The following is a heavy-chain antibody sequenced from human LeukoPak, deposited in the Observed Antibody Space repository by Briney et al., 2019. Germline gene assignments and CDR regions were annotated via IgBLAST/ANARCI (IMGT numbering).Heavy chain of an antibody. V-gene: IGHV4-4*07. CDR2: IHHSGKT. J-gene: IGHJ1*01. Sequence: SETLSLTCNVSGASIFNYYWSWIRQAAGKGLEWIGFIHHSGKTNSNPPRGSGVTMSLLTSTSQLSLNFTTVTTAGTADYFFVRDLRAKYWGQGTLVFVSS. CDR3: VRDLRAKY. CDR1: GASIFNYY. D-gene: IGHD4/OR15-4a*01.